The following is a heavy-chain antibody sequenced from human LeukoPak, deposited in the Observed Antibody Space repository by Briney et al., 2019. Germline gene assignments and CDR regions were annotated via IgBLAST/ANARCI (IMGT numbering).Heavy chain of an antibody. V-gene: IGHV4-30-4*01. CDR2: IYYSGST. J-gene: IGHJ3*02. D-gene: IGHD2-2*01. Sequence: PSQTLSLTCTVSGGSISSGDYYWSWIRQPPGKGLEWIGYIYYSGSTYYNPSLKSRVTISVDTSKNQFSLKLSSVTAADTAVYYCARDVPRSSTSSARPAAFDIWGQGTMVTVSS. CDR3: ARDVPRSSTSSARPAAFDI. CDR1: GGSISSGDYY.